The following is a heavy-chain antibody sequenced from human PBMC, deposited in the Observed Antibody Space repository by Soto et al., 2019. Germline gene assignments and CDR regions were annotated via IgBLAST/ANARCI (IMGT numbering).Heavy chain of an antibody. CDR3: ARDDLFVDNGLDH. CDR1: GFSFSAHG. Sequence: QVQLVESGGGVVRPGTSLRLSCAATGFSFSAHGMHWVRQAPGKGLEWLAVINDGSEEGYADSVRGRFTISRDNARNILYRQMDNLRAEDSALYYCARDDLFVDNGLDHGGQGTLVTVSS. CDR2: INDGSEE. J-gene: IGHJ4*02. D-gene: IGHD1-1*01. V-gene: IGHV3-33*01.